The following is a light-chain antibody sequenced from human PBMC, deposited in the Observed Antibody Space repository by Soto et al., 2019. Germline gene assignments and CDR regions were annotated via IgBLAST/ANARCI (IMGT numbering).Light chain of an antibody. CDR2: GAS. Sequence: EIVLTQSPGTLSLSPGERATLSCRASQSVSSSYLTWYQQKPGQAPRLLIYGASSRATVIPDRFSGSVSGTDFTLTISSREPEDFEEYYCQQYGKSPRTFGQGTKVEIK. J-gene: IGKJ1*01. CDR3: QQYGKSPRT. CDR1: QSVSSSY. V-gene: IGKV3-20*01.